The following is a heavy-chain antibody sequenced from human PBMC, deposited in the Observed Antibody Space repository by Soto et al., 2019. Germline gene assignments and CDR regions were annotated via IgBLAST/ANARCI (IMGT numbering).Heavy chain of an antibody. D-gene: IGHD6-19*01. CDR3: ARAAGPYYYGVDV. CDR2: IYYSGST. J-gene: IGHJ6*02. Sequence: QVQLQESGPGLVKPSQTLSLTCTVSGGSIKNGDYYWSWIRQPPGKGLEWIGFIYYSGSTSYNPPLKSRVTLSVDTSYNQFSLMLNSVTAADTAVYYCARAAGPYYYGVDVWGHGTTVIVSS. V-gene: IGHV4-30-4*01. CDR1: GGSIKNGDYY.